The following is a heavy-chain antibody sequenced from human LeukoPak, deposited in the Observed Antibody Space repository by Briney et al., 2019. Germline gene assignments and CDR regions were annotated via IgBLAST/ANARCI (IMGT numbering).Heavy chain of an antibody. CDR1: GFTFSSYE. CDR3: ARKYCSTTSCLFDN. V-gene: IGHV3-48*03. Sequence: GGSLRLSCAASGFTFSSYEMNWVRPAPGKGLQWVSDISSSGTTIYYADSVKGRFTISRDNAKNSLYLQMNSLRAEDTAVYYCARKYCSTTSCLFDNWGQGTLVTVSS. J-gene: IGHJ4*02. D-gene: IGHD2-2*01. CDR2: ISSSGTTI.